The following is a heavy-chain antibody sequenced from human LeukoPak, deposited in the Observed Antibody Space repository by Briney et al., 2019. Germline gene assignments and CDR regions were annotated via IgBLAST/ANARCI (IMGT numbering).Heavy chain of an antibody. V-gene: IGHV1-58*02. D-gene: IGHD6-13*01. CDR2: IVVGSGNT. CDR1: GFTFTSSA. J-gene: IGHJ3*02. Sequence: SVKASCKASGFTFTSSAMQWVRQARGQRLEWIGWIVVGSGNTNYAQKFQERVTITRDMSTSTAYMELSSLRSEDTAVYYCAAGADRIAAALDAFDIWGQGTMVTVSS. CDR3: AAGADRIAAALDAFDI.